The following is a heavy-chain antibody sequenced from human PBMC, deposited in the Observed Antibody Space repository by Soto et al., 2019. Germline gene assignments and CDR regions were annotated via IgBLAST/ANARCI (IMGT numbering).Heavy chain of an antibody. V-gene: IGHV3-23*01. CDR3: AEGIGATFPSSRWSAS. CDR1: GFTFSNYA. Sequence: EVQLLESGGNLVQPGGSLRLSCAASGFTFSNYAMNWVRQAAGKGLEWVSTIGTSATDTHFADSVKGRFTISRDNSKNTLYMEMNNLRVEDAAIYYCAEGIGATFPSSRWSASWGPGSLVTVSS. D-gene: IGHD2-15*01. CDR2: IGTSATDT. J-gene: IGHJ5*02.